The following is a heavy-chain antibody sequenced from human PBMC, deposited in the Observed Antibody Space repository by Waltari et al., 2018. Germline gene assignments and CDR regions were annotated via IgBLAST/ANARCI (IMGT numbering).Heavy chain of an antibody. CDR2: INHRGST. CDR3: ARAPFYDYVWGSYRYKEYFDY. D-gene: IGHD3-16*02. Sequence: QVQLQQWGAALLKPPETLSLTCAVYGGTFSGYHWSWLRQPPGKAPAGIGGINHRGSTNYTPSLQSRVTISVDTAKNQFSLKLSSVAAADTAVYYCARAPFYDYVWGSYRYKEYFDYWGQGTLVTVSS. V-gene: IGHV4-34*01. J-gene: IGHJ4*02. CDR1: GGTFSGYH.